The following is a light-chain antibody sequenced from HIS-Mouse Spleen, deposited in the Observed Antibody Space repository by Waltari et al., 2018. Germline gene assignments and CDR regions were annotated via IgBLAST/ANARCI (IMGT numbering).Light chain of an antibody. J-gene: IGLJ1*01. CDR3: SSYTSSSTV. Sequence: QSALTQPPSVSGSPGQSVTISCTGTSSDVGSYNRVSWYQQPPGTAPKLMIYDVSNRPSGIHVGFSVCKSGKTASRTIFGRQAEEEADYYCSSYTSSSTVFGTGTKVTVL. CDR1: SSDVGSYNR. CDR2: DVS. V-gene: IGLV2-18*02.